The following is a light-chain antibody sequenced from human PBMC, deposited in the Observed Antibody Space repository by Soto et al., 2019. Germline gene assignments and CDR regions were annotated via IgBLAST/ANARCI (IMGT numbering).Light chain of an antibody. CDR2: YES. Sequence: SYELPQPPSVSVAPGKTARITCGGNNIGSKYVHWYQQKAGQAPVMVIYYESDRPSGIPERFSGSNSGNTATLTISRVEAGDEADYYCQVWDSISDHVVFGGGTKLTVL. CDR3: QVWDSISDHVV. V-gene: IGLV3-21*04. CDR1: NIGSKY. J-gene: IGLJ2*01.